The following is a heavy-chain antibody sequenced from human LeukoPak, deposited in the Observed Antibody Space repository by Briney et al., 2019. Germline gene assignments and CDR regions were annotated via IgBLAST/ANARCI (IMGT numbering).Heavy chain of an antibody. J-gene: IGHJ5*02. CDR1: GYSFTSYW. V-gene: IGHV5-51*01. CDR3: ARRVGSGSYSNWFDP. D-gene: IGHD3-10*01. Sequence: GESLQISYKGSGYSFTSYWIGWVRQMPGKGLEWMGIIYPGDSDTRYSPSFQGQVTISADKSISTAYLQWSSLKASDTAMYYCARRVGSGSYSNWFDPWGQGTLVTVSS. CDR2: IYPGDSDT.